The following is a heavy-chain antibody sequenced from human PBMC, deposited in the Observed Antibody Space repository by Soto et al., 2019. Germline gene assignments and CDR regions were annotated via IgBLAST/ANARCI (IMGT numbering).Heavy chain of an antibody. V-gene: IGHV4-39*01. Sequence: PSETLSLTCTVSGGSISSSSYYWGWIRQPPGKGLEWIGSIYYSGSTYYNPSLKSRVTISVDTSKNQFSLKLSSVTAADTAVYYCARQDYYDSSGYYYGWYVDLWGRGPLVT. CDR1: GGSISSSSYY. CDR2: IYYSGST. CDR3: ARQDYYDSSGYYYGWYVDL. D-gene: IGHD3-22*01. J-gene: IGHJ2*01.